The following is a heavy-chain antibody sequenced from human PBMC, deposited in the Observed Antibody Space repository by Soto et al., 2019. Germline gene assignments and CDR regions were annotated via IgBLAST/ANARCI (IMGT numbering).Heavy chain of an antibody. D-gene: IGHD2-2*01. CDR1: GGTFSSNA. CDR3: ARSVSFRYQLLKRGMDV. CDR2: IIPIFATA. Sequence: VKLSCRASGGTFSSNAINWVRQAPVQGLEWMGGIIPIFATANYAQKFQGRVMITVDESTSTAYMELSRLRSEDTAVYYCARSVSFRYQLLKRGMDVWGQGTTVTVSS. J-gene: IGHJ6*02. V-gene: IGHV1-69*01.